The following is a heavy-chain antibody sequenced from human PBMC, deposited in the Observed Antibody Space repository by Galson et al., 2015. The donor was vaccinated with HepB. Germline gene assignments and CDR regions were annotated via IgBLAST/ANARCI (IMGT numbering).Heavy chain of an antibody. CDR2: VNRGGSA. CDR1: SGSFTNYD. Sequence: ETLSLTCGVSSGSFTNYDWHWVRQAPGKGPEWIGEVNRGGSANVNPSLQSRVTITRDTSKSPFSLRLSSITAADTAMYYCVAGPFGPRFQFWYSPVYLQHWGRGTQVIVSS. V-gene: IGHV4-34*01. D-gene: IGHD2-21*01. CDR3: VAGPFGPRFQFWYSPVYLQH. J-gene: IGHJ1*01.